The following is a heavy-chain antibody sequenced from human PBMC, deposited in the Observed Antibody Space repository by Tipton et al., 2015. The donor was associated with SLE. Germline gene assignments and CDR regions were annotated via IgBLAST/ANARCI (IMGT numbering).Heavy chain of an antibody. V-gene: IGHV4-34*01. J-gene: IGHJ3*02. CDR3: ARDCGGSDAFDI. CDR2: INHSGRT. D-gene: IGHD2-21*01. Sequence: TLSLTCAVYGGSFSGYYWSWIRQPPGRGLEWIGEINHSGRTNYKSSLKSRVTISVDTSKNQFSLKLSSVTAADTAVYYCARDCGGSDAFDIWGQGTMVTVSS. CDR1: GGSFSGYY.